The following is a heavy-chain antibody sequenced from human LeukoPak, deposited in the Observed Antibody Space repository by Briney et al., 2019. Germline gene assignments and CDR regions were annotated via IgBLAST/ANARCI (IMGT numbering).Heavy chain of an antibody. V-gene: IGHV5-51*01. J-gene: IGHJ4*02. Sequence: GESLKISCKGSGYSFTSYWIGWVRQMPGKGLEWMGIIYPGDSVTRYSPSFQGQVTISADKSISTAYLQWSSLKASDTAMYYCARHERATVTPGTFDYWGQGTLVTVSS. CDR1: GYSFTSYW. CDR2: IYPGDSVT. D-gene: IGHD4-4*01. CDR3: ARHERATVTPGTFDY.